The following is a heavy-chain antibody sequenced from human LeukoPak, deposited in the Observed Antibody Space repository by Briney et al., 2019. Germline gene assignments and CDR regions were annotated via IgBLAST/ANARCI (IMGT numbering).Heavy chain of an antibody. CDR2: MSSGSRYI. J-gene: IGHJ4*02. V-gene: IGHV3-21*06. D-gene: IGHD3-3*01. CDR1: GFTFSSYA. CDR3: ARDRPTGASRVFVVQ. Sequence: AGSLRLSCTASGFTFSSYAMTWVRQAPGKGLEWISSMSSGSRYIYYADSVRGRFTISRDNAKNSLYLIMNSLRAEDTAIYYCARDRPTGASRVFVVQWGQGTPVTVSS.